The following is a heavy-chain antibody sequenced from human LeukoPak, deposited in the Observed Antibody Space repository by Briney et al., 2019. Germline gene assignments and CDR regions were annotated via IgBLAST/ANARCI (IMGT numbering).Heavy chain of an antibody. D-gene: IGHD4-23*01. V-gene: IGHV4-34*01. CDR3: ARLGDYGGNSWSKNTLDY. CDR1: GGSFSGYQ. J-gene: IGHJ4*02. Sequence: PSETLSLTCAVYGGSFSGYQWSWVRQPPGKGLEWIGEINHSGTSKYNSSLKSRVTISLDTSKNQFSLKLNSVTAADTAVYYCARLGDYGGNSWSKNTLDYWGQGTLVTVSS. CDR2: INHSGTS.